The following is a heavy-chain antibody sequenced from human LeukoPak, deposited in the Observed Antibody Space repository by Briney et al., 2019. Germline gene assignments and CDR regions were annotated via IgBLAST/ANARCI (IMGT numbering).Heavy chain of an antibody. CDR3: ARDYCSSTSCYEYYGMDV. J-gene: IGHJ6*02. D-gene: IGHD2-2*01. Sequence: PGGSLRLSCAASGFTFSDCYMSWIREAPGKGLEWVSYISSSGSTIYYADSVKGRFTISRDNAKNSLYLQMNSLRAEDTAVYYCARDYCSSTSCYEYYGMDVWGQGTTVTVSS. V-gene: IGHV3-11*01. CDR1: GFTFSDCY. CDR2: ISSSGSTI.